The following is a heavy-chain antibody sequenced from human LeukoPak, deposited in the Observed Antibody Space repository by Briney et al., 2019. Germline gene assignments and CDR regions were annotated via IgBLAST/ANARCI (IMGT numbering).Heavy chain of an antibody. CDR1: GGSISSGGYY. V-gene: IGHV4-31*03. CDR2: IYYSGST. D-gene: IGHD2-15*01. Sequence: SQTLSLTCTVFGGSISSGGYYWSWIRQHPGRGLEWIGYIYYSGSTYYNPSLKSRVTISVDTSKNQFSLKLSSVTAADTAVYYCARVVEGNWFDPWGQGTLVTVSS. J-gene: IGHJ5*02. CDR3: ARVVEGNWFDP.